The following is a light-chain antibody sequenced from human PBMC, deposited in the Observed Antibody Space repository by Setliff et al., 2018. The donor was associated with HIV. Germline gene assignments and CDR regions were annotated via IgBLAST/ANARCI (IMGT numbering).Light chain of an antibody. CDR1: SSDVGNYNP. CDR2: EVR. CDR3: FSYAGSATNV. Sequence: QSVLTQPASVSGSPGQSITISCTGTSSDVGNYNPVSWYQQHPGTAPKLIIFEVRTRPSGVSSRFSGSKSGNMASLTISGLQGDDEADYYCFSYAGSATNVFGTGTKVTVL. V-gene: IGLV2-23*02. J-gene: IGLJ1*01.